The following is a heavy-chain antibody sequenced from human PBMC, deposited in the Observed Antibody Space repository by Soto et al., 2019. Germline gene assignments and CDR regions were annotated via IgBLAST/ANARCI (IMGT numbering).Heavy chain of an antibody. V-gene: IGHV1-8*01. CDR1: GYTFTSYD. Sequence: QVQLVQSGAEVKKPGASVKVSCKASGYTFTSYDINWVRQATGQGLEWMGWMNPNSGNTGYAQKFQGRVTMTRNTSISTAYMELSSLRSEDTAVYYCARGRVYYGSGSYPSYYYYMDVWGKGTTATVSS. J-gene: IGHJ6*03. CDR3: ARGRVYYGSGSYPSYYYYMDV. CDR2: MNPNSGNT. D-gene: IGHD3-10*01.